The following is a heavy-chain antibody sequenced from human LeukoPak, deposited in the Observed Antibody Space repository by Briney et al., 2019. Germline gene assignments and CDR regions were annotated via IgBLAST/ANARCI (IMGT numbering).Heavy chain of an antibody. CDR1: GGTFSSYA. V-gene: IGHV1-2*02. D-gene: IGHD5-12*01. CDR2: INPNSGGT. J-gene: IGHJ4*02. CDR3: ARGSRGYSGYYSY. Sequence: ASVKVSCKASGGTFSSYAISWVRQAPGQGLEWMGWINPNSGGTNYAQKFQGRVTMTRDTSISTAYMELSRLRSDDTAVYYCARGSRGYSGYYSYWGQGTLVTVSS.